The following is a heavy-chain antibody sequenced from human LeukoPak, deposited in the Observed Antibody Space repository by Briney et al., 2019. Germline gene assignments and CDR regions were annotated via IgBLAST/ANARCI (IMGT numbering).Heavy chain of an antibody. CDR1: GLIFSSYS. CDR3: ARASSKYDFWSGYHYYYMDV. V-gene: IGHV3-48*01. CDR2: ISSGSSTI. Sequence: PGGSLRLSCAASGLIFSSYSMNWVRQAPGKGLEWVSYISSGSSTIYYADSVKGRFTISRDNAKNSLYLQMNSLRAEDTAVYYCARASSKYDFWSGYHYYYMDVWGKGTTVTVSS. J-gene: IGHJ6*03. D-gene: IGHD3-3*01.